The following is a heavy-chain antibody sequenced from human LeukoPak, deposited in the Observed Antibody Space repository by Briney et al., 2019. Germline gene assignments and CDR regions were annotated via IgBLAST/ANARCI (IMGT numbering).Heavy chain of an antibody. J-gene: IGHJ4*02. V-gene: IGHV3-30*18. CDR2: ISYDGSNK. CDR3: AKVGAWSNGYYEIVGEGFDY. CDR1: GFTFSSYG. Sequence: GGSLRLSCAASGFTFSSYGMHWVRQAPGKGLEWVAVISYDGSNKYYVDSVKGRFTISRDNSKNTLYLQMNSLRAEDTAAYYCAKVGAWSNGYYEIVGEGFDYWGQGTLVTVSS. D-gene: IGHD3-22*01.